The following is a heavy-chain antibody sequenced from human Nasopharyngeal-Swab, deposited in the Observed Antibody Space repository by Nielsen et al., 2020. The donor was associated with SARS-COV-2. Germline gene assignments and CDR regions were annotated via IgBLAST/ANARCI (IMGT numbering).Heavy chain of an antibody. V-gene: IGHV3-7*04. CDR3: ARGHNWSFDY. J-gene: IGHJ4*02. Sequence: GESLKISCAASGFPFSNHYMTWVRQPPGKGLEWVANIRQDAREQFYVDSVKGRFTISRDNAKNSVFLQMNSLRSEDTAVYYCARGHNWSFDYWGQGTLVTVSA. CDR1: GFPFSNHY. D-gene: IGHD1-1*01. CDR2: IRQDAREQ.